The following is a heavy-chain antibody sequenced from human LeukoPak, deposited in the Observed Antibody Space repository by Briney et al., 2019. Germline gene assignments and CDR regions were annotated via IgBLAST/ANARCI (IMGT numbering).Heavy chain of an antibody. CDR2: IRYDGSNK. V-gene: IGHV3-30*02. CDR1: GFTFSSYG. J-gene: IGHJ2*01. D-gene: IGHD3-22*01. Sequence: GGSLRLSCAASGFTFSSYGMHWVRQAPGKGLEWVAFIRYDGSNKYYADSVKGRFTISRDNSKNTLYLQMNSLRAEDTAVYYCAREVRVVVIPPRGYFDLWGRGTLVTVSS. CDR3: AREVRVVVIPPRGYFDL.